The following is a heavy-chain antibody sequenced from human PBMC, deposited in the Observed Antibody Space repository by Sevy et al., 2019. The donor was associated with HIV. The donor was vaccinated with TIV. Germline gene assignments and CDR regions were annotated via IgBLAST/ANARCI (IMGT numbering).Heavy chain of an antibody. D-gene: IGHD1-26*01. CDR2: FDPEDGET. J-gene: IGHJ4*02. CDR1: GHTLTELS. Sequence: ASVKVSCKVSGHTLTELSMHWVRQAPGKGHEWMGGFDPEDGETVYAQNFQGRVTMTEDTSTDTAYMALSSLRSEDTAVYYCAMIDLIVEATNGFDYWGQGSLVTVSS. CDR3: AMIDLIVEATNGFDY. V-gene: IGHV1-24*01.